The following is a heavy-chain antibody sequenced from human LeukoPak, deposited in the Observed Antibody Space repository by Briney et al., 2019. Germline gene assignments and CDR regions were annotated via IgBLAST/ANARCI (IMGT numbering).Heavy chain of an antibody. Sequence: ASVKVSCKASGYTFTDCYIHWMRQAPGQGLEWMGRINPSTGDTNYGKKFKGRVSMTRDTSISTSYMELNRLRSDDTAVYYCARDPNWSAFDSWGQGTLVTVSS. CDR3: ARDPNWSAFDS. CDR2: INPSTGDT. D-gene: IGHD1-1*01. V-gene: IGHV1-2*02. J-gene: IGHJ4*02. CDR1: GYTFTDCY.